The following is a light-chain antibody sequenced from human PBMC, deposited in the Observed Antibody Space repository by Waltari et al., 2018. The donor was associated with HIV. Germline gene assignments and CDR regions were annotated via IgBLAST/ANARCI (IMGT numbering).Light chain of an antibody. CDR2: AAN. CDR1: QTVNTYY. CDR3: QQYGSSLTWT. J-gene: IGKJ1*01. Sequence: EIVLTQSPGTLSLSPGGRATLSCRASQTVNTYYLAWYQQKPDQAPRLLIYAANSRATGIPDRFSGSGSGTDFTLTINRLEPEDFAVYYCQQYGSSLTWTFGQGTKVELK. V-gene: IGKV3-20*01.